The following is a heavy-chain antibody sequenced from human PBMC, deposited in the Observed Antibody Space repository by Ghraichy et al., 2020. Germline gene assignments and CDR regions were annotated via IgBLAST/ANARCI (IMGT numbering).Heavy chain of an antibody. J-gene: IGHJ6*02. CDR1: GFALSTYS. CDR3: ARAVPGMDV. V-gene: IGHV3-21*01. CDR2: ISSGGALI. Sequence: LSLTCVASGFALSTYSMDWVRQAPGKGLEWVSSISSGGALIYYADSVKGRFTISRDNSNNMLYLQMNSLRTEDTALYYCARAVPGMDVWGQGTTVTVSS.